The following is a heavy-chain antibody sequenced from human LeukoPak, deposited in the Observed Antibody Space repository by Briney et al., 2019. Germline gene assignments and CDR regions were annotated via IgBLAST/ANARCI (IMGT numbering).Heavy chain of an antibody. CDR1: GFTFSSYW. Sequence: GGSLRLSCAASGFTFSSYWMSWVRQAPGKGLEWVANIKQDGSEKYYVDSVKGRFTISRDNAKNSLYLQMNSLRAEDTAVYYCARDRAYSSSSTAFDYWGQGTLVTVSS. V-gene: IGHV3-7*03. CDR2: IKQDGSEK. D-gene: IGHD6-6*01. J-gene: IGHJ4*02. CDR3: ARDRAYSSSSTAFDY.